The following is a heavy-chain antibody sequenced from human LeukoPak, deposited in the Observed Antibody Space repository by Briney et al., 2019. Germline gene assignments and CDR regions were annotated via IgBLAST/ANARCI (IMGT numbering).Heavy chain of an antibody. D-gene: IGHD3-10*01. V-gene: IGHV3-7*01. CDR1: GFTFSNYW. J-gene: IGHJ1*01. CDR2: IKEDGSES. Sequence: WGSLRLSCAASGFTFSNYWMSWVRQAPGKGLEWVANIKEDGSESHYVGSVKGRFTISRDNAKKSLYLQMNSLRVEDTAVYFCARDSYFGAWGQGTLITVSS. CDR3: ARDSYFGA.